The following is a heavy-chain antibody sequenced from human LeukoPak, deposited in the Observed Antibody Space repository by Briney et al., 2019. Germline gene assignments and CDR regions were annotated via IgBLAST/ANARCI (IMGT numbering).Heavy chain of an antibody. CDR2: INPNSGGT. D-gene: IGHD6-13*01. V-gene: IGHV1-2*02. J-gene: IGHJ6*03. Sequence: ASAKVSCKASGYTFTGYYMHWVRQAPGQGLEWMGWINPNSGGTNCAQKFQGRVTMTRDTSINTAYMELSSLRFDDTAVYYCARGATAGRFSLRPTGAYYMDVWGKGTTVTVSS. CDR1: GYTFTGYY. CDR3: ARGATAGRFSLRPTGAYYMDV.